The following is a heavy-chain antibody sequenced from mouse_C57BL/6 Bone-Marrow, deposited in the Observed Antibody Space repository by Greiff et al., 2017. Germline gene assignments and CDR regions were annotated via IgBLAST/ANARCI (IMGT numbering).Heavy chain of an antibody. D-gene: IGHD1-1*01. CDR3: ARLEFDGSSGDWYFDV. V-gene: IGHV1-85*01. Sequence: QVQLQQSGPELVTPGASVKLSCKASGYTFTSYDINWVKQRPGQGLGWIGWLYPRDGSTKYNEKFKGKATLTVDPSSSPAYMELHSLTSEDSAVYCCARLEFDGSSGDWYFDVWGTGTTVTVSS. CDR1: GYTFTSYD. J-gene: IGHJ1*03. CDR2: LYPRDGST.